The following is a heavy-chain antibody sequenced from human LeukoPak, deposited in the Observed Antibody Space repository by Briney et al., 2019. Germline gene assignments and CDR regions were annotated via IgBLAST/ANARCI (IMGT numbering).Heavy chain of an antibody. CDR3: AKGQTGDY. Sequence: GGSLRLSCAASGFTFSTYGMHWVRQTPSKGLEWVAFIRYDGSNKYYADSVKGRFTISRDNSRTTLYLQMDSLRAEDTALYYCAKGQTGDYWGQGTLVTVSS. J-gene: IGHJ4*02. V-gene: IGHV3-30*02. D-gene: IGHD7-27*01. CDR2: IRYDGSNK. CDR1: GFTFSTYG.